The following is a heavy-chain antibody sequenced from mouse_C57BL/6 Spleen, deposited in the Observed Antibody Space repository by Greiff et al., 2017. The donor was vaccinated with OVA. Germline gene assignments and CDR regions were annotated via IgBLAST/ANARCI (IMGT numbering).Heavy chain of an antibody. CDR2: INPDSSTI. V-gene: IGHV4-1*01. CDR3: ARVAYYYGSSTWFAY. CDR1: GIDFSRYW. D-gene: IGHD1-1*01. Sequence: EVQLQQSGGGLVQPGGSLKLSCAASGIDFSRYWMSWVRRAPGKGLEWIGEINPDSSTINYAPSLKDKFIISRDNAKNTLYLQMSKVRSEDTALYYCARVAYYYGSSTWFAYWGQGTLVTVSA. J-gene: IGHJ3*01.